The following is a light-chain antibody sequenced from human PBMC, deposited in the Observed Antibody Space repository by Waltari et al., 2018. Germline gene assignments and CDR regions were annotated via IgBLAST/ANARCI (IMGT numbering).Light chain of an antibody. J-gene: IGKJ3*01. CDR1: ECMSNL. CDR2: AAS. CDR3: PQDSSLPIT. Sequence: DIQMTQYPSSVYASVGDSVTITGRASECMSNLLAWYQQKPGKAPKLLIYAASSLQTGVPERLSGSGSGTEFTLTISSLQPEDFATYYCPQDSSLPITFGPGTKVDIK. V-gene: IGKV1-12*01.